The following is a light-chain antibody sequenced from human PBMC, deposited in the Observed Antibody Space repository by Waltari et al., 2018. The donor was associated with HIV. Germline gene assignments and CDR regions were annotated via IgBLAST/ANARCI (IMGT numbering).Light chain of an antibody. CDR3: CAYAGSTTYVI. Sequence: HSALTQPASVSGSPGPSITISCTGTSSHVGCYTLVPLYQQHPGKAPKLMIYEVSKRPSGVSNRFSGSKSGNTASLTISGLQAEDEADYYCCAYAGSTTYVIFGGGTKLTVL. CDR1: SSHVGCYTL. V-gene: IGLV2-23*02. J-gene: IGLJ2*01. CDR2: EVS.